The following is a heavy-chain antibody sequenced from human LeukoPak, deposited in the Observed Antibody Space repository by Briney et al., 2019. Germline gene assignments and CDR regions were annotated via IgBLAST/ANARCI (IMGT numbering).Heavy chain of an antibody. CDR3: ARELTALDY. CDR1: GFTFSSFG. J-gene: IGHJ4*02. D-gene: IGHD3-16*01. V-gene: IGHV3-48*01. Sequence: GGSLRLSCAASGFTFSSFGMIWVRQVPGNGLEWVSYISSSGTTITYADSVKGRFTISRDNAKNSLYLQMNSLSAEDTAVYYCARELTALDYWGQGTLVTVSS. CDR2: ISSSGTTI.